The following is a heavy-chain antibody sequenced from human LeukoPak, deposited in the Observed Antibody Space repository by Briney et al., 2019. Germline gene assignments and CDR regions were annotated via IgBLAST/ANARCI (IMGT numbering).Heavy chain of an antibody. Sequence: PGGSLRLSCAASGFTFSSYSMNWVRQAPGKGLEWVSSISSSSSYIYYADSVKGRFTISRDNAKNSLYLQVNSLRAEDTAVYYCARVNYYDSSGLDYWGQGTLVTVSS. J-gene: IGHJ4*02. CDR1: GFTFSSYS. V-gene: IGHV3-21*01. CDR2: ISSSSSYI. CDR3: ARVNYYDSSGLDY. D-gene: IGHD3-22*01.